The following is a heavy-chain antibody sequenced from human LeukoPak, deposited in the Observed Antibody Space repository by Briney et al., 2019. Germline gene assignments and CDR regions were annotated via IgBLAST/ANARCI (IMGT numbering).Heavy chain of an antibody. D-gene: IGHD1-26*01. CDR2: ISSSGSYI. Sequence: GGSLRLSCAASGFTFSSYAMSWVRQAPGKGLEWVSSISSSGSYIYYADSVKGRFTISRDNAKNSLYLQMNSLRAEDTAVYYCARDLKWEPLDYWGQGTLVTVSS. CDR1: GFTFSSYA. CDR3: ARDLKWEPLDY. V-gene: IGHV3-21*01. J-gene: IGHJ4*02.